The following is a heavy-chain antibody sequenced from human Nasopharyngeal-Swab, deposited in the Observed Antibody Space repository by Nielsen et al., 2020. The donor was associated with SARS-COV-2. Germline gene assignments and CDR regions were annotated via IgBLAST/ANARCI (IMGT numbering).Heavy chain of an antibody. CDR3: ARRGRCSGSSCDMDV. V-gene: IGHV1-46*02. Sequence: ASVQVSCKASGYTFNNYYIHWMRQAPGQGLEWMGMINPGSGGTTYAQKFQGRVTMTRDTSTSTVFMDLSSLRSEDTAVYYCARRGRCSGSSCDMDVWGQGTTVTVSS. J-gene: IGHJ6*02. CDR1: GYTFNNYY. D-gene: IGHD2-2*01. CDR2: INPGSGGT.